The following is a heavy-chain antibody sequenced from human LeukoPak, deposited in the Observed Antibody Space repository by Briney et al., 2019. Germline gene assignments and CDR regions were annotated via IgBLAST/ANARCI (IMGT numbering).Heavy chain of an antibody. Sequence: PGGSLRLSCAASGFTFSNAWMSWVRQAPGKGLEWVGRIKSKTDGGTTDYAAPVKGRFTISRDDSKNTLYLQMNSLKTEDTAVYYCTTPEELPLYYFDYWGQGTLVTVSS. CDR1: GFTFSNAW. D-gene: IGHD1-26*01. CDR3: TTPEELPLYYFDY. CDR2: IKSKTDGGTT. J-gene: IGHJ4*02. V-gene: IGHV3-15*01.